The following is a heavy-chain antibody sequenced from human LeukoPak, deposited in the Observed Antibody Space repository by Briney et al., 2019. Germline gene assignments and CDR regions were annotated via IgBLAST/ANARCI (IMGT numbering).Heavy chain of an antibody. V-gene: IGHV4-31*03. CDR2: IYYSGST. D-gene: IGHD2/OR15-2a*01. J-gene: IGHJ4*02. CDR1: GGSISSGGYY. Sequence: SQTLSLTCTVSGGSISSGGYYWSWIRQHPGKGLEWIGYIYYSGSTYYNPSLKSRVTISVDTPKNQFSLKLSSVTAADTAVYYCARGLWDSTGFDYWGQGTLVTVSS. CDR3: ARGLWDSTGFDY.